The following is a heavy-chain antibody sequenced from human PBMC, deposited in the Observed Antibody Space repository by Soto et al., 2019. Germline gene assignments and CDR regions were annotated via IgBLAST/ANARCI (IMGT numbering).Heavy chain of an antibody. Sequence: PSETLSLTCTVSGGSISSYYWSWIRQPPGKGLEWIGYIYYSGSTNYNPSLKSRVTISVDTSKNQFSLKLSSVTAADTAVYYCARTLYYYGSGSKIPYYYGMDVWGQGTTVTVSS. J-gene: IGHJ6*02. CDR2: IYYSGST. V-gene: IGHV4-59*08. D-gene: IGHD3-10*01. CDR1: GGSISSYY. CDR3: ARTLYYYGSGSKIPYYYGMDV.